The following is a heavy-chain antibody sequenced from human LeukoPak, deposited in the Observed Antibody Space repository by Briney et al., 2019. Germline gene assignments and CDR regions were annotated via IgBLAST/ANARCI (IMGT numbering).Heavy chain of an antibody. CDR3: ARDRAPAAGPYYYYYYMDV. Sequence: SETLSLTCAVYGGSFSGYYWSWIRQPPGKGLEWIGEINHSGGTNYNPSLKSRVTISVDTSKNQFSLKLSSVTAADTAVYYCARDRAPAAGPYYYYYYMDVWGKGTTVTVSS. D-gene: IGHD2-2*01. J-gene: IGHJ6*03. V-gene: IGHV4-34*01. CDR1: GGSFSGYY. CDR2: INHSGGT.